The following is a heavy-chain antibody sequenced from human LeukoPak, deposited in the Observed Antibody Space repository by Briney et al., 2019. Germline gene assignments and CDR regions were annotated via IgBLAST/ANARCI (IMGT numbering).Heavy chain of an antibody. CDR2: INPNNGGR. D-gene: IGHD1-7*01. CDR1: GYTFTVYY. Sequence: ASVTVSFKAAGYTFTVYYMHWVRQAPGQGLEWMGWINPNNGGRNYAQKVQGRVTITRDTSISTDYMELSRLRSDETAVYYCARGERITGTSGSSMDVWGKGTTVTISS. J-gene: IGHJ6*03. CDR3: ARGERITGTSGSSMDV. V-gene: IGHV1-2*02.